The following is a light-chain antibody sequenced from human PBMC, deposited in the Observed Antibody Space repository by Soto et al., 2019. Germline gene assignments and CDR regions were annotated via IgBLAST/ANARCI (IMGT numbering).Light chain of an antibody. Sequence: EIVMTQSPGTLSVSPGERATLSCRASQSISSDLAWYQQKPGQAPRLLIYDASARATGIPAKFSGSGSGTDFTLTISSLQSEDIAVYYCQQYYNGPLTFGPGTKVDIK. J-gene: IGKJ3*01. CDR2: DAS. CDR1: QSISSD. CDR3: QQYYNGPLT. V-gene: IGKV3-15*01.